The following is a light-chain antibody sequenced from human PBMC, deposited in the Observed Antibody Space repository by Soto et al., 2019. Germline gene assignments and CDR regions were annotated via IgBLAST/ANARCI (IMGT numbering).Light chain of an antibody. Sequence: QSALTQPPSASGSPGQSVTISCTGTSSDVGGYNYVSWYQQHPGKAPKLMIYEVSKRPSGVPDRFSGSKSGNTASLTVSGLQAEDEADDYCSSYAGRNNYYVFGTGTKVTV. CDR2: EVS. CDR1: SSDVGGYNY. CDR3: SSYAGRNNYYV. V-gene: IGLV2-8*01. J-gene: IGLJ1*01.